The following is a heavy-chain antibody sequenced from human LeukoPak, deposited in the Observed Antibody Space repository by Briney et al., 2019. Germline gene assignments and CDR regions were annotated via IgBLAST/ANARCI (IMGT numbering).Heavy chain of an antibody. CDR3: ASGAAYGDFLFDY. CDR2: ISYDGSNK. J-gene: IGHJ4*02. CDR1: GFAFSSYT. Sequence: QPGRSLRLSCAASGFAFSSYTMHWVRQAPGKGLEWVAVISYDGSNKYYADSVKGRFTISRDNSKNTLYLQMNSLRAEDTAVYYCASGAAYGDFLFDYWGQGTLVTVSS. V-gene: IGHV3-30*04. D-gene: IGHD4-17*01.